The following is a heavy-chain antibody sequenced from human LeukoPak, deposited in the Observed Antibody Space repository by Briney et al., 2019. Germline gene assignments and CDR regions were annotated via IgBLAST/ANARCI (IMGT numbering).Heavy chain of an antibody. V-gene: IGHV3-11*04. Sequence: LSLTCTVSGGSISSYYWSWIRQPPGKGLEWVSYISSSGSTIYYADSVKGRFTISSDNAKNSLYLQMNSLRAEDTAVYYCARDDTHYGSSGSFYDAFDVWGQGTMVTVSS. D-gene: IGHD3-22*01. J-gene: IGHJ3*01. CDR1: GGSISSYY. CDR3: ARDDTHYGSSGSFYDAFDV. CDR2: ISSSGSTI.